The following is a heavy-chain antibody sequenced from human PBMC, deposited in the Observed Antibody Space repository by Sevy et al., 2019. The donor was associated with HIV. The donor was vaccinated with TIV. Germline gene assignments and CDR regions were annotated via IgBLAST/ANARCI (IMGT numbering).Heavy chain of an antibody. CDR1: GFTFSSYG. CDR3: AKALVGAIHDAFDI. CDR2: ISYDGSNK. V-gene: IGHV3-30*18. D-gene: IGHD1-26*01. J-gene: IGHJ3*02. Sequence: GGSLRLSCAASGFTFSSYGMHWVRQAPGKGLEWVAVISYDGSNKYYADSVKGRFTISRDNSKNTLYLQMNSLRAEDTAVYYCAKALVGAIHDAFDIWGQGTMVTVSS.